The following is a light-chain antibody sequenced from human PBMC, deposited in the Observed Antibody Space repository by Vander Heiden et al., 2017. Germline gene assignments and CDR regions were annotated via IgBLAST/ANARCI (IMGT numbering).Light chain of an antibody. CDR1: QSVSSSY. CDR2: GAS. Sequence: EIVLPQSPGTLSLSPGERATLSCRASQSVSSSYLAWYQQKPGQAPRLLIYGASSRATGIPDRFSGSGSGTDFTLTISRLEPEDFAVYYCQQYGSSPRKYTFGQGTKLEIK. V-gene: IGKV3-20*01. CDR3: QQYGSSPRKYT. J-gene: IGKJ2*01.